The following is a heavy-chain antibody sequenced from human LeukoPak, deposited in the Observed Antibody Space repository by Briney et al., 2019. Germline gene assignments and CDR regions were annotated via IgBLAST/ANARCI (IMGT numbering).Heavy chain of an antibody. Sequence: GSLRLSCAASGFTFSSYSMNWIRQPPGKGLEWIGEINHSGSTNYNPSLKSRVTISVDTSKNQFSLKLSSVTAADTAVYYCARGVKRWLQLSGYFDYWGQGTLVTVSS. CDR2: INHSGST. CDR1: GFTFSSYS. V-gene: IGHV4-34*01. D-gene: IGHD5-24*01. J-gene: IGHJ4*02. CDR3: ARGVKRWLQLSGYFDY.